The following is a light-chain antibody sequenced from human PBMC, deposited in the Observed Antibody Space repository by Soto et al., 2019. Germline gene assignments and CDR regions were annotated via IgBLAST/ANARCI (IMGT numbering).Light chain of an antibody. V-gene: IGKV1-5*01. CDR1: QSISHC. CDR2: HAS. J-gene: IGKJ1*01. Sequence: IQMTQSPSTLPASVGDRVTITCRASQSISHCLAWYQQKPGTAPKLLIYHASSLESGVPSRFSGSGSGTEFTLTLSRMQPDDFATYYCQQYNSYSFCQGTKVDIK. CDR3: QQYNSYS.